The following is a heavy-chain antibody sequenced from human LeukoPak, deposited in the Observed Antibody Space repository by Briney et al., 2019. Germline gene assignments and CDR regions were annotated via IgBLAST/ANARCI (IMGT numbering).Heavy chain of an antibody. CDR2: IYSSGTS. V-gene: IGHV4-4*07. CDR3: ARSRTHGLDV. D-gene: IGHD2-2*01. CDR1: RGSITNYY. J-gene: IGHJ6*02. Sequence: PSETLSLICSVSRGSITNYYWSWIRQSAGQGLEWIGCIYSSGTSNYNPSLKSRVIMSIDPSKGQLSLELSSVAVADTALYFCARSRTHGLDVWGPGTTVSVS.